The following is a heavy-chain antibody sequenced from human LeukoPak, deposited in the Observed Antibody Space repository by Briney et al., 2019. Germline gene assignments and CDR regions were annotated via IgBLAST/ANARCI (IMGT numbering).Heavy chain of an antibody. CDR1: GGSISSGNYY. D-gene: IGHD3-9*01. Sequence: PPETLSLTCTVSGGSISSGNYYWSWNRQPAGKGLEWIGRIYTSGGTNCNPSLKSRVTISVDTSKNQFSLKLSSVTAADTAVYYCARGVYDILTGYSPTIFDYWGQGTLVTVSS. CDR3: ARGVYDILTGYSPTIFDY. V-gene: IGHV4-61*02. J-gene: IGHJ4*02. CDR2: IYTSGGT.